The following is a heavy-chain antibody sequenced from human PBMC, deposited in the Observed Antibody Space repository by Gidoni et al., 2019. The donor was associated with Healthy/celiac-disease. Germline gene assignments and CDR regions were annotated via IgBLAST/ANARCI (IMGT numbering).Heavy chain of an antibody. V-gene: IGHV4-39*01. CDR2: IYYSGST. J-gene: IGHJ3*02. Sequence: QLQLQESGPGLVKPSATLSLTCTVSGGSISSSSYYWGWIRQPPGKGLEWIGSIYYSGSTYYNPSLKSRVTISVDTSKNQFSLKLSSVTAADTAVYYCARRKGPAWAFDIWGQGTMVTVSS. CDR1: GGSISSSSYY. CDR3: ARRKGPAWAFDI.